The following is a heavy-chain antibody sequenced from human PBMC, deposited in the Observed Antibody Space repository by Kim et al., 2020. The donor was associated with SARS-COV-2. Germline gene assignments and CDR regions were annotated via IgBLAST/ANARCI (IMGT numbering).Heavy chain of an antibody. CDR3: AKAYGSGSYYTFHY. CDR1: GFTFNDYT. J-gene: IGHJ4*02. V-gene: IGHV3-43*01. CDR2: IGWDGDNA. Sequence: GGSLRLSCAASGFTFNDYTMHWVRQAPGKGLEWVSLIGWDGDNAYYTDSVKGRFTISRDNSKNSLYLQMNSLKTEETALYYCAKAYGSGSYYTFHYWGQGTLVTVSS. D-gene: IGHD3-10*01.